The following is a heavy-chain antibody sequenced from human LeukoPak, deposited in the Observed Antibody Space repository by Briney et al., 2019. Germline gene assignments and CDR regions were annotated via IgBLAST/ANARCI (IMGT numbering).Heavy chain of an antibody. CDR2: IYYTGST. D-gene: IGHD3-3*02. Sequence: SETLSLTCIVSGGSIRGYYWSCIRQPPGKGLEWIGYIYYTGSTNYNPSLKSRVTISLDTSKNQFSLKLSSVTAADTAVYYCARARNSISDAFDIWGQGAMVTVSS. CDR3: ARARNSISDAFDI. J-gene: IGHJ3*02. CDR1: GGSIRGYY. V-gene: IGHV4-59*01.